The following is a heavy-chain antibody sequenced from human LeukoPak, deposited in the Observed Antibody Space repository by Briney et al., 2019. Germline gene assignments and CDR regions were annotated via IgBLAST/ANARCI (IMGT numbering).Heavy chain of an antibody. CDR3: AKDLGYGDYYFDY. CDR2: IRYDGSNK. Sequence: GGSLRLSCAASGFTFSSCGMHWVRQAPGKGLEWVAFIRYDGSNKYYADSVKGRFTISRDNSKNTLYLQMNSLRAEDTAVYYCAKDLGYGDYYFDYWGQGALVTVSS. D-gene: IGHD4-17*01. V-gene: IGHV3-30*02. CDR1: GFTFSSCG. J-gene: IGHJ4*02.